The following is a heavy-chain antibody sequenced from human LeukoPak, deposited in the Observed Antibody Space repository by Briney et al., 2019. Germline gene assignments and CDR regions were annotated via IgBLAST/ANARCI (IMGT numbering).Heavy chain of an antibody. CDR1: GFTFSSYS. J-gene: IGHJ4*02. Sequence: GGSLRLSCAASGFTFSSYSMNWVRQAPGKGLEWVSSISSSSSYIYYADSVRGRFTISRDNAKNSLYLQMNGLRAEDTAVYYCARDGVDTAMVIDYWGQGTLVTVSS. V-gene: IGHV3-21*01. CDR2: ISSSSSYI. D-gene: IGHD5-18*01. CDR3: ARDGVDTAMVIDY.